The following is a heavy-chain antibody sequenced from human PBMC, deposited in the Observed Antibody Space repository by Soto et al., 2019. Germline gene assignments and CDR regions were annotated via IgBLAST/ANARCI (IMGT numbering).Heavy chain of an antibody. V-gene: IGHV2-5*02. CDR2: IYWEDDK. CDR3: AHRRRYYDSSGYYDLDY. J-gene: IGHJ4*02. D-gene: IGHD3-22*01. Sequence: QITLKESGPTLVKPTQTLTLTCTFSGFSLSTSGVGVGWIRQPPGKALEWLALIYWEDDKRYSPSLKSRLTITKDTSKNQAVLTRTSMDPVDTATYYCAHRRRYYDSSGYYDLDYWGQGTLVTVSS. CDR1: GFSLSTSGVG.